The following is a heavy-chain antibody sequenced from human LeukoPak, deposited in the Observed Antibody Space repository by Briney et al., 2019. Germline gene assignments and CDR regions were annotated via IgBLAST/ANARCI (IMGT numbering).Heavy chain of an antibody. D-gene: IGHD6-6*01. V-gene: IGHV3-30*02. CDR2: IRYDGSNK. Sequence: GGSLRLSCAASGFTFSSYGMHWVRQAPGKRLEWVAFIRYDGSNKYYADSVKGRFTISRDNSKNTLYLQMNSLRAEDTAVYYCAKDQARPKYYFDYWGQGTLVTVSS. J-gene: IGHJ4*02. CDR1: GFTFSSYG. CDR3: AKDQARPKYYFDY.